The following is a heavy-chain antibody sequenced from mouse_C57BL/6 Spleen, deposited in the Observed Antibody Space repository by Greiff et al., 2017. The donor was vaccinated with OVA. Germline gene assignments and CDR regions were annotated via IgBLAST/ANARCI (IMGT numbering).Heavy chain of an antibody. V-gene: IGHV3-6*01. CDR3: ARDLYDGYYLYAMDY. J-gene: IGHJ4*01. CDR2: ISYDGSN. D-gene: IGHD2-3*01. Sequence: EVKLQESGPGLVKPSQSLSLTCSVTGYSITSGYYWNWIRQFPGNKLEWMGYISYDGSNNYNPSLKNRISITRDTSKNQFFLKLNSVTTEDTATYYCARDLYDGYYLYAMDYWGQGTSVTVSS. CDR1: GYSITSGYY.